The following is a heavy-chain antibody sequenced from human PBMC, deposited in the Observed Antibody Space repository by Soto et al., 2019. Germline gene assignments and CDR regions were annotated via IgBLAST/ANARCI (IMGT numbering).Heavy chain of an antibody. CDR2: IYSGGST. J-gene: IGHJ4*02. CDR3: ARDIHWGGSYYIN. V-gene: IGHV3-53*01. Sequence: GGSLRLSCAASGFTVSRNYMSWVRQAPGKGLEWVSVIYSGGSTYYADSVKGRFTISRDNSKNTLYLQMNSLRAEDTAVYYCARDIHWGGSYYINWGQGTLVTVSS. D-gene: IGHD3-10*01. CDR1: GFTVSRNY.